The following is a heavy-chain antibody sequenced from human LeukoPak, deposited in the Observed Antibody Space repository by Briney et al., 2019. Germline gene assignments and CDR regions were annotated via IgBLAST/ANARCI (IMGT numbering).Heavy chain of an antibody. CDR2: ISAYNGHT. CDR3: ARDQASTSGSHQDF. V-gene: IGHV1-18*01. J-gene: IGHJ4*02. CDR1: GYTFTTYA. D-gene: IGHD3-10*01. Sequence: ASVKVSCKASGYTFTTYAFSWVRQAPGQGLEWVGYISAYNGHTNYAQRLQGRVSLTTDASTYTAYMELRSLRADDTAVYFCARDQASTSGSHQDFWGQGTLVTVSS.